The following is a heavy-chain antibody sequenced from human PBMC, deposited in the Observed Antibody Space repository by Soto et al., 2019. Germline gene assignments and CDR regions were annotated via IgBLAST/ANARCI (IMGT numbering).Heavy chain of an antibody. J-gene: IGHJ4*02. CDR1: GFTFSSYS. V-gene: IGHV3-48*02. D-gene: IGHD2-21*01. CDR3: ARDNYCESYEVRGFDY. CDR2: ISSSSSTI. Sequence: ESGGGLVQPGGSLRLSCAASGFTFSSYSMNWVRQAPGKGLEWVSYISSSSSTIYYADSVKGRFTISRDNAKNSLYLQMNGLRDEDTAVYYCARDNYCESYEVRGFDYWGQVTLVTVSS.